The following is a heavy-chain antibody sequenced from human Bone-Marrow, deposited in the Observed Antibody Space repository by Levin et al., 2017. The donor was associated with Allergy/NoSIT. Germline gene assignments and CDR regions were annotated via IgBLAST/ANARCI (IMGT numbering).Heavy chain of an antibody. J-gene: IGHJ3*02. D-gene: IGHD6-25*01. Sequence: GGSLRLSCAASGFTFSSYGMHWVRQAPGKGLEWVAVIWYDGSNKYYADSVKGRFTISRDNSKNTLYLQMNSLRAEDTAVYYCARDGLKAAPYAFDIWGQGTMVTVSS. CDR1: GFTFSSYG. CDR3: ARDGLKAAPYAFDI. CDR2: IWYDGSNK. V-gene: IGHV3-33*01.